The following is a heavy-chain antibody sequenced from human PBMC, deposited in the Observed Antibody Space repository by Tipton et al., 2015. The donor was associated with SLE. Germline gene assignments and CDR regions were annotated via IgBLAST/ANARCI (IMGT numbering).Heavy chain of an antibody. CDR2: ISSGSRSI. CDR1: GFTFTTYD. D-gene: IGHD4-17*01. V-gene: IGHV3-21*03. CDR3: ARGGSDGDPPGV. Sequence: SLRLSCAASGFTFTTYDMHWVRQAPGKGLEWVSSISSGSRSIYYADSVKGRFIISRDNAKNSLYLQMNSLRAEDTAVYFCARGGSDGDPPGVWGQGTTVTVSS. J-gene: IGHJ6*02.